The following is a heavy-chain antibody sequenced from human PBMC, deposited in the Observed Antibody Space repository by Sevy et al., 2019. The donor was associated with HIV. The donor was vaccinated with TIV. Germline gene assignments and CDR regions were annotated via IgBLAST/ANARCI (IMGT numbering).Heavy chain of an antibody. D-gene: IGHD4-17*01. V-gene: IGHV3-30*03. CDR1: GFTFSNYG. CDR2: ISYDGGNK. Sequence: GGSLRLSCAASGFTFSNYGMHWVRQAPGKGLEWVAVISYDGGNKYYADSVKGRFTISRDIAKNTLHLQMNSLRAEDTAVYYCARDLEFYDYGDYGPAFMPDYWGQGTLVTVSS. J-gene: IGHJ4*02. CDR3: ARDLEFYDYGDYGPAFMPDY.